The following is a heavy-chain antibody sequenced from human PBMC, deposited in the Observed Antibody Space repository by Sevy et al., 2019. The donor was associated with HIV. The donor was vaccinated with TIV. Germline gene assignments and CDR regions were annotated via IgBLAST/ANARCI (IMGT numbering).Heavy chain of an antibody. J-gene: IGHJ4*02. V-gene: IGHV3-7*01. Sequence: GGSLRLSCEVSGFNFRSYWMSWVRQAPGKGLEWVANIKHDGSEQYYLDSVKGRFTVSRDNGKNSLYLQMTSLRVDDAAVCYCARERQEEDKSGAKFDYWGRGTLVTVSS. CDR3: ARERQEEDKSGAKFDY. CDR2: IKHDGSEQ. CDR1: GFNFRSYW. D-gene: IGHD3-10*01.